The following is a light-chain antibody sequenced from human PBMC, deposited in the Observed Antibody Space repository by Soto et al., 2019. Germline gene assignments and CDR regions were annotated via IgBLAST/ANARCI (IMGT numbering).Light chain of an antibody. CDR1: SSDVGSYNL. V-gene: IGLV2-23*02. J-gene: IGLJ3*02. CDR3: CSYAGSSTFWV. Sequence: QSALTQPASVSGSPGQSITISCTGTSSDVGSYNLVSWYQQHPGKDPKLMIYEVSKRPSGVSNRFSGSKSGNTASLTISGLQAEDEADYFCCSYAGSSTFWVFGGGTKVTVL. CDR2: EVS.